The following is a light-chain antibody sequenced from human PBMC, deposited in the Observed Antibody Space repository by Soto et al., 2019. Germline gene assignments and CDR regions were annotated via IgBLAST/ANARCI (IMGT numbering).Light chain of an antibody. Sequence: ETVLTQSPGSLSLSPGDRATLSCRASQSVGYNVAWYQQIPGQPPTLLIFGASNRATGIPDRFSGSGSGTDFTLTISCLQSEDFGVYFCQQYDQWWTFGQGTKVDIK. V-gene: IGKV3D-15*01. CDR3: QQYDQWWT. J-gene: IGKJ1*01. CDR1: QSVGYN. CDR2: GAS.